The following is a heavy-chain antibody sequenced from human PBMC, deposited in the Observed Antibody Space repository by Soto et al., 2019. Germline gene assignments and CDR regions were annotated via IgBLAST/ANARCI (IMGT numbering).Heavy chain of an antibody. CDR3: ARLGRDFWIGYYDTPDY. J-gene: IGHJ4*02. CDR1: GGSFSGYY. CDR2: INHSGST. V-gene: IGHV4-34*01. D-gene: IGHD3-3*01. Sequence: SETLSLTCAVYGGSFSGYYWSWIRQPPGKGLEWIGEINHSGSTNYNPSLKSRVTISVDASKNQFSLKLSSVTAADTAVNYCARLGRDFWIGYYDTPDYWGQGTLVTVSS.